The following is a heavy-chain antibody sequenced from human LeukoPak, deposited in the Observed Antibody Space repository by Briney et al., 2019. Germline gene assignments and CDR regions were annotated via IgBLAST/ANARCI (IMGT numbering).Heavy chain of an antibody. CDR2: ISYDGSNK. D-gene: IGHD4-17*01. Sequence: PGGSLRLSCAASAFTFSSYGMHWVRQAPGKGLEWVAVISYDGSNKYYADSVKGRFTISRDNSKNTLYLQMNSLRAEDTAVYYCAKIGPNGDDYWGQGTLVAVSS. CDR3: AKIGPNGDDY. CDR1: AFTFSSYG. J-gene: IGHJ4*02. V-gene: IGHV3-30*18.